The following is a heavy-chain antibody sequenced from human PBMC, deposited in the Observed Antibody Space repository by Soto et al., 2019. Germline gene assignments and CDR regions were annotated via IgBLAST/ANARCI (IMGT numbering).Heavy chain of an antibody. Sequence: GGSLRLSCAASGFTFSGYGMHWVRQAPGKXLEWVAVIWSDGSKRYYADSLRGRFTISRDNSRDALYLQINSLRAEDTAVYYCARDRTTIFGVVISHHFDPWGQGTLVTVSS. J-gene: IGHJ5*02. CDR1: GFTFSGYG. D-gene: IGHD3-3*01. V-gene: IGHV3-33*01. CDR3: ARDRTTIFGVVISHHFDP. CDR2: IWSDGSKR.